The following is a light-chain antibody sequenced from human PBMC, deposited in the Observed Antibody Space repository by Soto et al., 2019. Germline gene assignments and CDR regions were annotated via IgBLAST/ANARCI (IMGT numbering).Light chain of an antibody. Sequence: EIVLTQSPATLSLSPGERATLSCRASQGVSSYLAWYQQKPGQAPRLLIYDASNRATGIPARFSGSGPGTDLTLTISSLEPEDFAVYYCQQRSNWHSITFGQGTRLEIK. CDR1: QGVSSY. CDR3: QQRSNWHSIT. J-gene: IGKJ5*01. CDR2: DAS. V-gene: IGKV3D-11*01.